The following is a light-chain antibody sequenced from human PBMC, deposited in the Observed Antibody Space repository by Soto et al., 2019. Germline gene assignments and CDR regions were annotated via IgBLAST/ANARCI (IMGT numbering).Light chain of an antibody. CDR2: DAS. Sequence: DIQMTQSPSSLSASVGDRVTITCQASQDISNYLNWYQQKPGKAPKFLIYDASNLETGVSSTFSRSGSGTDFTFTISSLQPEDIATDYCEQYDNLPALTFGGGTKVEIK. CDR1: QDISNY. V-gene: IGKV1-33*01. J-gene: IGKJ4*01. CDR3: EQYDNLPALT.